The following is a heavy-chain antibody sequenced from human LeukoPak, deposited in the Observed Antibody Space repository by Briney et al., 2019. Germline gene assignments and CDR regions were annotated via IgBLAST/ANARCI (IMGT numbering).Heavy chain of an antibody. D-gene: IGHD6-13*01. CDR2: IYYSGST. CDR3: ASSVSSWYRSFDY. J-gene: IGHJ4*02. CDR1: SGSISSGGYY. Sequence: SETLSLTCTVSSGSISSGGYYWSWIRQHPGKGLEWIGYIYYSGSTYYNPSLKSRVTISVDTSKNQFSLKLNSVTAADTAVYYCASSVSSWYRSFDYWGQGTLVTVSS. V-gene: IGHV4-31*03.